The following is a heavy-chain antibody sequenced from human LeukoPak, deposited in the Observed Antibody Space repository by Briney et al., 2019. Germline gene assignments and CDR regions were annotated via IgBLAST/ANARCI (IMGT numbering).Heavy chain of an antibody. CDR2: IYYSGST. J-gene: IGHJ3*02. V-gene: IGHV4-31*03. Sequence: SETLSLTCTVSGGSISSSSYYWGWIRQHLGKGLEWIGYIYYSGSTYYNPSLKSRVTISVDTSKNQFSLKLSSVTAADTAVYYCANTRPYADDAFDIWGQGTMVTVSS. CDR3: ANTRPYADDAFDI. D-gene: IGHD1-1*01. CDR1: GGSISSSSYY.